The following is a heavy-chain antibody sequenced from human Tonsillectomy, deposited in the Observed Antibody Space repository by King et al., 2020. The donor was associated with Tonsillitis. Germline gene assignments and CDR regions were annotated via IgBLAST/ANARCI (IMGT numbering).Heavy chain of an antibody. CDR2: ISGSGDNT. D-gene: IGHD2-15*01. CDR3: AKRFSCRGGSCYGWDY. CDR1: GFSFSNYA. V-gene: IGHV3-23*04. J-gene: IGHJ4*02. Sequence: VQLVESGGGLVQPGGFLRLSCAASGFSFSNYAMTWVRQAPGKGLEWVSTISGSGDNTYYGDSVKGRFTISRDNSKNTVYLQMNSLRAEDTAVYYCAKRFSCRGGSCYGWDYWGQGTLVTVSS.